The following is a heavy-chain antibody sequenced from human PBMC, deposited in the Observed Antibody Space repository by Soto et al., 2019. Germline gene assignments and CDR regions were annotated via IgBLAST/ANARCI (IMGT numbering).Heavy chain of an antibody. Sequence: PSETLSLTCTVSGGSISSYYCSWIRQPPGKGLEWIGYIYYSGSTNYNPSLKSRVTISVDTSKNQFSLKLSSVTAADTAVYYCARIGLRFLEWLPVPLGYYMDVWGKGTTVTVSS. CDR3: ARIGLRFLEWLPVPLGYYMDV. D-gene: IGHD3-3*01. CDR2: IYYSGST. J-gene: IGHJ6*03. V-gene: IGHV4-59*08. CDR1: GGSISSYY.